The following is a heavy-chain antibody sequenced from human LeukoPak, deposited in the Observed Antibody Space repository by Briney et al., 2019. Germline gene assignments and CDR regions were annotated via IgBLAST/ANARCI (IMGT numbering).Heavy chain of an antibody. D-gene: IGHD3-10*01. Sequence: GGSLRLSCAASGFTFSTYGMNWVRQAPGKGLEWVSSISSSSTYIFYADSVKGRFTISRDNAQNSLYLQMNSLRAEDTPVYYCARDLVLGGQGTLVTVSS. J-gene: IGHJ4*02. CDR1: GFTFSTYG. CDR3: ARDLVL. CDR2: ISSSSTYI. V-gene: IGHV3-21*01.